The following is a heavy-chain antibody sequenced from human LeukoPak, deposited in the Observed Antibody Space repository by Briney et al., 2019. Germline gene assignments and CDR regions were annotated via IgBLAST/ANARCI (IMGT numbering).Heavy chain of an antibody. D-gene: IGHD3-22*01. Sequence: PGGSLRLSCAAYGFTFSSYSMNWVRQAPGKGLEWVSYISSSSSTIYYADSVKGRFTISRDNAKNSLYLQMNSLRAEDTAVYYCAREPPVYYDSSGPNDYWGQGTLVTVSS. J-gene: IGHJ4*02. V-gene: IGHV3-48*01. CDR2: ISSSSSTI. CDR1: GFTFSSYS. CDR3: AREPPVYYDSSGPNDY.